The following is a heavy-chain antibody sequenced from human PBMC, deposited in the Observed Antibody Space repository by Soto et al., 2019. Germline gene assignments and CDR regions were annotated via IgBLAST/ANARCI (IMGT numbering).Heavy chain of an antibody. V-gene: IGHV3-64D*06. J-gene: IGHJ4*02. D-gene: IGHD2-2*01. CDR1: GFTFSSYA. CDR2: ITSNGDNT. Sequence: PGGSLRLSCAASGFTFSSYAMSWVRQAPGKGLEYVSGITSNGDNTYHADSVQGRFTISRDNSKSTLYLQMTSLRVEDTAVYYCVKGNQLLRYYFEYWGRGALVTVSS. CDR3: VKGNQLLRYYFEY.